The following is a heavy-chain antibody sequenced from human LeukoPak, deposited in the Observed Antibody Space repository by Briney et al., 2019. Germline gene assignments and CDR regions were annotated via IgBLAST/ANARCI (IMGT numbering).Heavy chain of an antibody. CDR1: GYTFTGYY. J-gene: IGHJ4*02. Sequence: EASVKVSCKASGYTFTGYYMHWVRQAPGQGLEWMGRIIPNSGSTKYAQKFQGRVTMTRDTSITTAYMELSRLRSDDTAVYYCARDRAYDREFDSWGQGTLVTVSS. CDR2: IIPNSGST. D-gene: IGHD3-3*01. V-gene: IGHV1-2*06. CDR3: ARDRAYDREFDS.